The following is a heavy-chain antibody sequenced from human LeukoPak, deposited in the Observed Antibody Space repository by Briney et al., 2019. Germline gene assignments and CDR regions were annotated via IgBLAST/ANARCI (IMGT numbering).Heavy chain of an antibody. D-gene: IGHD2-2*01. V-gene: IGHV4-38-2*02. Sequence: SETLSLTCTVSGYSNSSGYYWGWIRQPPGKGLEWIGSIYHSGSTYYNPSLKSRVTISVDTSKNQFSLKLSSVTAADTAVYYCARVQLRQVDYWGQGTLVTVSS. J-gene: IGHJ4*02. CDR1: GYSNSSGYY. CDR2: IYHSGST. CDR3: ARVQLRQVDY.